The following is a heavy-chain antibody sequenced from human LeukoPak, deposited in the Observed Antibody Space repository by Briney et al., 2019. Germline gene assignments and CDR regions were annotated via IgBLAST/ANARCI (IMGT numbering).Heavy chain of an antibody. CDR3: ARKLRGVFGMDV. Sequence: GESLRLSCAASGFTFSDYYMHWVRQAPGKGLVWVSRISSDGSSTTYADSVKGRFTISRDNANNTLYLQMNSLRAEDTAVYYCARKLRGVFGMDVWGKGTTVTVSS. CDR1: GFTFSDYY. CDR2: ISSDGSST. D-gene: IGHD3-10*01. V-gene: IGHV3-74*01. J-gene: IGHJ6*04.